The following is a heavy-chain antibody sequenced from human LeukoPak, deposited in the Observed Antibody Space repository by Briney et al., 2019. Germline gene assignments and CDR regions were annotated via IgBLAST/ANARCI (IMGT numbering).Heavy chain of an antibody. V-gene: IGHV4-34*01. J-gene: IGHJ6*02. D-gene: IGHD7-27*01. CDR3: ARLGFSPI. CDR2: INHSGST. Sequence: PSETLSLTCAVYGGSFSGYYWSWIRQPPGKGLEWIGEINHSGSTNYNPSLKSRVTISVDTSKNQFSLKLSSVTAADTAAYYCARLGFSPIWGQGTTVTVSS. CDR1: GGSFSGYY.